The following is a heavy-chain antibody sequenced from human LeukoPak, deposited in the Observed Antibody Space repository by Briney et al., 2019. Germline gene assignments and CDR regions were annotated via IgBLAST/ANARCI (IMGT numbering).Heavy chain of an antibody. Sequence: GGSLRLSCAASGFTFSTYWMHWVRQAPGKGLVWVSGINSDGSRTNYADSVKGRFTISRDNSKNTLYLQMNSLRAEDTAVYYCAKGGIDYWGQGTLVTVSS. J-gene: IGHJ4*02. CDR2: INSDGSRT. D-gene: IGHD3-16*01. V-gene: IGHV3-74*01. CDR3: AKGGIDY. CDR1: GFTFSTYW.